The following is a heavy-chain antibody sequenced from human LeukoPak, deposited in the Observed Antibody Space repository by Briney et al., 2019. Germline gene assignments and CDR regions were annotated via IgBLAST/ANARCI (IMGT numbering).Heavy chain of an antibody. V-gene: IGHV3-23*01. CDR2: IGGSGDST. CDR3: AKNYYGSGSYYLYFDY. D-gene: IGHD3-10*01. Sequence: GGSLRLSCVASGFAFSTYAISWVRRAPGKELEWVSVIGGSGDSTYYADSVKGRFTISRDNSKNTLYLQMNSLRAEDTAVYYCAKNYYGSGSYYLYFDYWGQGTLVTVSS. J-gene: IGHJ4*02. CDR1: GFAFSTYA.